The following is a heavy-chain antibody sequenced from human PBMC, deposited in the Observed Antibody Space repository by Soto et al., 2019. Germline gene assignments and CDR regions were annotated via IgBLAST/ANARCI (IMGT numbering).Heavy chain of an antibody. CDR1: GFTFTSSA. CDR2: IVVGSGNT. Sequence: GASVKVSCKASGFTFTSSAMQWVRRARGQRLEWIGWIVVGSGNTNYAQKFQERVTITRDMSTSTAYMELSSLRSEDTAVYYCAAAGTYYDFWSGYLLYWGQGTLVTVSS. D-gene: IGHD3-3*01. CDR3: AAAGTYYDFWSGYLLY. J-gene: IGHJ4*02. V-gene: IGHV1-58*02.